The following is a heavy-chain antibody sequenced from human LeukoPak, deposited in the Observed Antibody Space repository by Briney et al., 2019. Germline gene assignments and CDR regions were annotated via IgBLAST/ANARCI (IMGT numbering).Heavy chain of an antibody. J-gene: IGHJ5*02. D-gene: IGHD2-15*01. V-gene: IGHV1-8*01. Sequence: ASVKVSCKASGYPFTSYDINWVRQATGQGREWVGWMNPNTANTAYAQRFQGRVTMTRDASISTAYMELSSLRSEGTAVYYCARGRVATPNWFDPWGQGTLVTVSS. CDR2: MNPNTANT. CDR3: ARGRVATPNWFDP. CDR1: GYPFTSYD.